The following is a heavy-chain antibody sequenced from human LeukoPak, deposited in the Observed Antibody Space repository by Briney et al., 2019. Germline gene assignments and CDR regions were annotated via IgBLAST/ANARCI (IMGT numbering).Heavy chain of an antibody. Sequence: NTSETLSLTCAVYGGSFSGYYWSWIRQPPGKGLEWIGEINHSGSTNYNPSLKSRVTISVDTSKNQFSLKLSSVTAADTAVYYCARGQYSYGLRGRIYYYGMDVWGQGTTVTVSS. CDR1: GGSFSGYY. CDR2: INHSGST. CDR3: ARGQYSYGLRGRIYYYGMDV. J-gene: IGHJ6*02. V-gene: IGHV4-34*01. D-gene: IGHD5-18*01.